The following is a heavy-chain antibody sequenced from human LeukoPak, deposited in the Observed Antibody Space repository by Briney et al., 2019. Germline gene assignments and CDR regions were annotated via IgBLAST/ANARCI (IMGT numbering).Heavy chain of an antibody. CDR2: FGTRSTSV. D-gene: IGHD3-22*01. CDR1: FTFXGYS. CDR3: AREVSEGFDF. V-gene: IGHV3-21*01. J-gene: IGHJ4*02. Sequence: FTFXGYSMNWIRQAPGKGLEWVSSFGTRSTSVYHAGSVKGRFAISRDNAKNSLYLQMNSLRAEDTALYYCAREVSEGFDFWGQGTLVTVSS.